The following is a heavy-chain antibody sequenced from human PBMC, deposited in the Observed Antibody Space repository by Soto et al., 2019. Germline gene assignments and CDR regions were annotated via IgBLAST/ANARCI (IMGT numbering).Heavy chain of an antibody. Sequence: QVQLVQSGAEVKKPGSSVKVSCKASGGTFSSYAITWVRQVPGQGLEWMGGIIPIYGTPNYAQKLQGRVTITADKSTSTAYMELNSPRSEDTAVYYCATERINTLYERAGNTYYFGMDVGRQGTTVTVSS. CDR2: IIPIYGTP. CDR1: GGTFSSYA. J-gene: IGHJ6*02. D-gene: IGHD6-19*01. CDR3: ATERINTLYERAGNTYYFGMDV. V-gene: IGHV1-69*06.